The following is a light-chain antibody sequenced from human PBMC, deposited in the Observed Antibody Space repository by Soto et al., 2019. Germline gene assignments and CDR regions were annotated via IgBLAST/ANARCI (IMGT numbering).Light chain of an antibody. CDR3: QQYNSYPWT. Sequence: IRMTQSPSSFSASTGDRVTITCRASQSISSYLNWYQQKPGKAPKLLIYDASSLESGVPSRFSGSGSGTEFTLTISSLQPDDFATYYCQQYNSYPWTFGQGTKV. CDR2: DAS. CDR1: QSISSY. V-gene: IGKV1-5*01. J-gene: IGKJ1*01.